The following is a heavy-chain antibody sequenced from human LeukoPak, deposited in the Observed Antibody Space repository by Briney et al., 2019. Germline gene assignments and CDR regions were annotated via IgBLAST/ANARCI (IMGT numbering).Heavy chain of an antibody. CDR1: GFTFSNYW. J-gene: IGHJ5*02. CDR3: AREISSWYRTEGWFDP. V-gene: IGHV3-7*01. D-gene: IGHD6-13*01. Sequence: PGGSLRLSCAASGFTFSNYWMSWVRQAPGKGLQWVANIKQDGSEKYYVDSLKGRFTISRDNAKNSLYLQMNSLRAEDTAVYYCAREISSWYRTEGWFDPWGQGTLVTVSS. CDR2: IKQDGSEK.